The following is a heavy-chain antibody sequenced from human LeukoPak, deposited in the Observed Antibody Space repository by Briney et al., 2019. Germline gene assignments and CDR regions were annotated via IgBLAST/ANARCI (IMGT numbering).Heavy chain of an antibody. Sequence: SETLSLTCTVSGGSISSSSYYWGWIRQPPGKGLECIGSIYYSGSTNYKSSLKSRVTISVDTSKNQFSLKLSSVTAADTAVYYCARELELRYWGQGTLVTVSS. CDR1: GGSISSSSYY. CDR2: IYYSGST. D-gene: IGHD1-7*01. J-gene: IGHJ4*02. CDR3: ARELELRY. V-gene: IGHV4-39*02.